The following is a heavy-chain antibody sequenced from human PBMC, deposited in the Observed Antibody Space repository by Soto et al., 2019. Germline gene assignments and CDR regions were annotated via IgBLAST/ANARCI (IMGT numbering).Heavy chain of an antibody. D-gene: IGHD6-25*01. CDR1: GFTFSTSW. J-gene: IGHJ4*02. Sequence: GGSLRLSCAASGFTFSTSWMSWVRQAPEKGLEWVANIKQDGSAKYYADSVQGRFTISRDNAKNSLYLQMDSLRAEDTAIYYCARAQRWGQGTLVTVSS. CDR3: ARAQR. V-gene: IGHV3-7*01. CDR2: IKQDGSAK.